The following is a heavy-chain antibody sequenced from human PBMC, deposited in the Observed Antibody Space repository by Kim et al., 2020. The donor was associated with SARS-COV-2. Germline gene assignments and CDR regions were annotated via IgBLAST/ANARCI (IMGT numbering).Heavy chain of an antibody. V-gene: IGHV4-34*01. Sequence: SETLSLTCAVYGGSFSGYYWSWIRQPPGKGLEWIGEINHSGSTNYNPSLKSRVTISVDTSKNQFSLKLSSVTAADTAVYYCATQPTLYSYGLNYWGQGT. CDR3: ATQPTLYSYGLNY. D-gene: IGHD5-18*01. J-gene: IGHJ4*02. CDR2: INHSGST. CDR1: GGSFSGYY.